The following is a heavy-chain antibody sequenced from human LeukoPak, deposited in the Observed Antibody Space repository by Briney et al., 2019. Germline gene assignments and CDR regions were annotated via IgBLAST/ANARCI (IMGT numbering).Heavy chain of an antibody. D-gene: IGHD6-6*01. CDR1: GFTFSSYE. Sequence: PGGSLRLSCAASGFTFSSYEMNWVRPAPGRGREWVSYISSSGSTIYYADSVKGRFTISRDNAKNSLYLKMNSLRAEDTAVYYCARGGPRRAWYSSSDYFDYWGQGTLVTVSS. CDR3: ARGGPRRAWYSSSDYFDY. J-gene: IGHJ4*02. CDR2: ISSSGSTI. V-gene: IGHV3-48*03.